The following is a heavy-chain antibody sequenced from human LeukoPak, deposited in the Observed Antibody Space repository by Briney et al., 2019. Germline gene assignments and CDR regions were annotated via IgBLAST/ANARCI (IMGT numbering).Heavy chain of an antibody. CDR3: ARLPYFYGSGSYTYFDC. Sequence: SETLSLTCTVSGGTISSYYWGWIPQPPGKGLEWIGNIYYTGSTYYSPSLKSRVTISVDTSKNQFSLRLSSVTAADTALYYCARLPYFYGSGSYTYFDCWGQGTLVTVSS. D-gene: IGHD3-10*01. CDR1: GGTISSYY. V-gene: IGHV4-39*01. J-gene: IGHJ4*02. CDR2: IYYTGST.